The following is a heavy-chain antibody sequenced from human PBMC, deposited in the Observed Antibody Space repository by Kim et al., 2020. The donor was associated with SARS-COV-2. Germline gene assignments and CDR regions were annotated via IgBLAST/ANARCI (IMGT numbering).Heavy chain of an antibody. CDR3: ARGTDSYSSGWPKRSFRDP. J-gene: IGHJ5*02. V-gene: IGHV1-2*02. CDR2: INPNSGGT. D-gene: IGHD6-19*01. Sequence: ASVKVSCKASGYTFTGYYMHWVRQAPGQGLEWMGWINPNSGGTNYAQKFQGRVTMTRDTSISTAYMELSRLRSDDTAVYYCARGTDSYSSGWPKRSFRDPWGQGTLVTVSS. CDR1: GYTFTGYY.